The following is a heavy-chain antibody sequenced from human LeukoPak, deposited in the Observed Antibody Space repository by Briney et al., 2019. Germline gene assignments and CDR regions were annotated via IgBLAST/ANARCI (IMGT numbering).Heavy chain of an antibody. CDR1: GFTFSSYA. V-gene: IGHV3-23*01. Sequence: PGRSLRLSCAAAGFTFSSYAMSWVRQAPGKGLEWVSAISGSGGSTYYADSVKGRFTISRDNSKNTLYLQMNSLRAEDTAVYYCAKTGYDYIWGSYRPTFFDYWGQGTLVTVSS. CDR3: AKTGYDYIWGSYRPTFFDY. CDR2: ISGSGGST. J-gene: IGHJ4*02. D-gene: IGHD3-16*02.